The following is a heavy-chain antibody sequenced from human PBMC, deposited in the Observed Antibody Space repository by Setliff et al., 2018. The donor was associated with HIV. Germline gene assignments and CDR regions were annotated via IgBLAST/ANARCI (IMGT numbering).Heavy chain of an antibody. CDR1: GGSISSGSYY. D-gene: IGHD3-22*01. Sequence: PSETLSLTCTVSGGSISSGSYYWSWIRQPAGKGLEWIGHIYTSGSTNYNPSLKSRVTISVDTSKNQFSLKLSSVTAADTAVYYCARVVGYYDSSGYPNYYYYYMDVWGKGTTVTVSS. V-gene: IGHV4-61*09. CDR3: ARVVGYYDSSGYPNYYYYYMDV. CDR2: IYTSGST. J-gene: IGHJ6*03.